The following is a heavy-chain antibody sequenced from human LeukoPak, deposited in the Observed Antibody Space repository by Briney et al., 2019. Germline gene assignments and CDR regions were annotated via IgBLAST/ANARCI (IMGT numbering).Heavy chain of an antibody. CDR2: ISATGDST. V-gene: IGHV3-23*01. Sequence: GGSLRLSCAASGFTFSKFAMSWVRQAPGKGLEWVSSISATGDSTYYADSVKGRFTVSRDNSKNTLYLLMNSLRAEDTAVYYCARDAGKWSKAFGFDYWGQGVRVIVSS. D-gene: IGHD3-10*01. CDR3: ARDAGKWSKAFGFDY. J-gene: IGHJ4*02. CDR1: GFTFSKFA.